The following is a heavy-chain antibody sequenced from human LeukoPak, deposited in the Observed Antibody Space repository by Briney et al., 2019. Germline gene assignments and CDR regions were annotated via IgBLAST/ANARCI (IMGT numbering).Heavy chain of an antibody. CDR2: TNPNSGNT. V-gene: IGHV1-8*01. Sequence: ASVKVSCKASGYTFTSYDINWVRQATGQGLEWIGWTNPNSGNTCYAQKFQGRVTMTRNTSISTAYMELSSLRSEDTAVYYCARLLRYFDWLFQDTATNWFDPWGQGTLVTVSS. CDR3: ARLLRYFDWLFQDTATNWFDP. D-gene: IGHD3-9*01. CDR1: GYTFTSYD. J-gene: IGHJ5*02.